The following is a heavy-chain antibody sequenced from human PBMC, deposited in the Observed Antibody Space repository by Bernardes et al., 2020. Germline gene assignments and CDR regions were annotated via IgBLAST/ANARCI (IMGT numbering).Heavy chain of an antibody. CDR1: GGSISSSSYY. V-gene: IGHV4-39*01. Sequence: SETLSLTCTVSGGSISSSSYYWGWIRQPPGKGLEWIGSIYYSGSTYYNPSLKSRVTISVDTSKNQFSLKLSSVTAADTAVYYCASPLGYCSGGSCYDWFDPWGQGTLVTVSS. D-gene: IGHD2-15*01. J-gene: IGHJ5*02. CDR2: IYYSGST. CDR3: ASPLGYCSGGSCYDWFDP.